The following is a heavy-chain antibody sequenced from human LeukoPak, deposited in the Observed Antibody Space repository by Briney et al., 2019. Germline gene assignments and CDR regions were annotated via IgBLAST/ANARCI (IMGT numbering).Heavy chain of an antibody. CDR2: INHSGST. Sequence: PSETLSLTCTVSGGSISSYYWRWIRQPPGKGLEWIGEINHSGSTNYNPSLRSRVTVSVHTSKNQLSLKLSSVTAADTAVYYCARQWLVSPLFDYWSQGTLVTVSS. D-gene: IGHD6-19*01. V-gene: IGHV4-34*01. CDR1: GGSISSYY. CDR3: ARQWLVSPLFDY. J-gene: IGHJ4*02.